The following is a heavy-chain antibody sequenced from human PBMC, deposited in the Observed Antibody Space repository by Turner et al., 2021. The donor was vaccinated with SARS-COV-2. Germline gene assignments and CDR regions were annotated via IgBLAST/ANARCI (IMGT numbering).Heavy chain of an antibody. V-gene: IGHV4-39*01. Sequence: QLQLQESGPGLVKPSETLSLTGAVSGRSISSSSYYWGWIRQRPGKGLEGIGYIYYSGSTYYNPSLKSRVTISVDTTKNQFSLKLSSVTAADTAVYYCERHSPELRGDYFDYWGQGTLVTVSS. D-gene: IGHD1-26*01. CDR2: IYYSGST. CDR1: GRSISSSSYY. J-gene: IGHJ4*02. CDR3: ERHSPELRGDYFDY.